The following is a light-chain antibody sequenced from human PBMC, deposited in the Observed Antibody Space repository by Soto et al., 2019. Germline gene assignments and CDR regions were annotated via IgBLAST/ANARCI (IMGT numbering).Light chain of an antibody. Sequence: QSALTQPASVSGSPGQSITISCTGSSSDIGSYNLVSWYQHHPGKAPKLMIYEGTNRPSGVSNRFSGSKSGNTASLTISGLQAEDEADYYCCSYARGSTLIFGGGTKVTV. CDR1: SSDIGSYNL. V-gene: IGLV2-23*01. CDR3: CSYARGSTLI. CDR2: EGT. J-gene: IGLJ2*01.